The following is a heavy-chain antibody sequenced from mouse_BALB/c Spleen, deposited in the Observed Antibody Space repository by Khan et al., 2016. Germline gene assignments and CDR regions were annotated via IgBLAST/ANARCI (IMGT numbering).Heavy chain of an antibody. J-gene: IGHJ4*01. CDR1: GFTFKTYA. V-gene: IGHV10-1*02. Sequence: EVQLVESGGGLVQPKGSLKLSCAASGFTFKTYAMNWVRQAPGKGLEWIARIRSKSNNFATYYADSVKDRFTISRDDSQNMLSLQMNTLQTEDTAMYYCVRDAYDPYALDYWDQGTSVTVSA. CDR3: VRDAYDPYALDY. D-gene: IGHD2-12*01. CDR2: IRSKSNNFAT.